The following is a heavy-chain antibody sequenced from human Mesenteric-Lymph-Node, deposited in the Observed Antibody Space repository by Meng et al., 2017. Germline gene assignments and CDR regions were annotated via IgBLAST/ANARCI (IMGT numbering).Heavy chain of an antibody. CDR2: INHSGGT. V-gene: IGHV4-34*01. Sequence: SETLSLTCAVYGESFSEYYLSWIRQPPGEGLEWLGEINHSGGTHYNPSLMSRVTISKDTSKNQFSLKLNSVTAADTAVYYYARVRVDWYYFDYWGQGTLVTVSS. J-gene: IGHJ4*02. D-gene: IGHD3-9*01. CDR3: ARVRVDWYYFDY. CDR1: GESFSEYY.